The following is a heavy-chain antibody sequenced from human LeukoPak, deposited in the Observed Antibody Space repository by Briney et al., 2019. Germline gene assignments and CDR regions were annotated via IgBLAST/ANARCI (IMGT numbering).Heavy chain of an antibody. V-gene: IGHV3-48*01. CDR3: ARDNDYFDY. CDR1: GFTFSSYS. Sequence: GGSLRLSCAASGFTFSSYSMNWVHQAPGKGLEWVSYISSSSSTIYYADSVKGRFTISRDNAKNSLYLQMNSLRAEDTAVYYCARDNDYFDYWGQGTLVTVSS. J-gene: IGHJ4*02. CDR2: ISSSSSTI. D-gene: IGHD2-8*01.